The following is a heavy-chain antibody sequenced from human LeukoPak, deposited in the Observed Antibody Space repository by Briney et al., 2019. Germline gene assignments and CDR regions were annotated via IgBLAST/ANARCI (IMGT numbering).Heavy chain of an antibody. CDR1: GGSISSGGYS. CDR3: ARGGLAYYYDSSGYPYDAFDI. CDR2: IYHSGST. J-gene: IGHJ3*02. Sequence: MSSETLSLTCAVSGGSISSGGYSWSWIRQPPGKGLEWIGYIYHSGSTYYNPSLKSRVTISVDRSKNQFSLKLSSVTAADTAVYYCARGGLAYYYDSSGYPYDAFDIWGQGTMVTVSS. D-gene: IGHD3-22*01. V-gene: IGHV4-30-2*01.